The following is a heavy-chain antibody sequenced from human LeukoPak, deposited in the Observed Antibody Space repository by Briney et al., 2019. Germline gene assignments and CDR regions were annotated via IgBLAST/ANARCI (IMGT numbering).Heavy chain of an antibody. CDR3: ARESAHYYGSGSYSNWFDP. J-gene: IGHJ5*02. CDR2: IYYSGST. Sequence: SETLSLTCTVSGGSISSYYWSWIRQSPGKGLEWIGYIYYSGSTNYNPSLKSRVTISVDTSKNQFSLKLSSVTAADTAVYYCARESAHYYGSGSYSNWFDPWGQGTLVTVSS. CDR1: GGSISSYY. D-gene: IGHD3-10*01. V-gene: IGHV4-59*01.